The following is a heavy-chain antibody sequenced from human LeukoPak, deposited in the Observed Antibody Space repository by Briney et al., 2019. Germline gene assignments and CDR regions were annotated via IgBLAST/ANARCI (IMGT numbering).Heavy chain of an antibody. Sequence: GGSLRLSCAASGVTFSNYEMNWVRQAPGKGLEWVSYISTSGSTIYYADSVKGRFTISRDNAKNSLYLQMNSLRAEDTAVYYCARKNYFYYYMDFWGKGTTVTISS. J-gene: IGHJ6*03. CDR3: ARKNYFYYYMDF. CDR1: GVTFSNYE. CDR2: ISTSGSTI. D-gene: IGHD2/OR15-2a*01. V-gene: IGHV3-48*03.